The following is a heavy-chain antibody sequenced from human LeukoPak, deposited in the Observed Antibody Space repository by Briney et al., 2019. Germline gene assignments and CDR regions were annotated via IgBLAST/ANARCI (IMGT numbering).Heavy chain of an antibody. CDR1: GFSLSTSGVG. J-gene: IGHJ4*02. CDR3: AHGRYGSSDFDY. CDR2: IYWDDDK. D-gene: IGHD6-6*01. V-gene: IGHV2-5*02. Sequence: SGPTLVKPTQTLTLTCSFSGFSLSTSGVGVGWIRLSPGKALEWLALIYWDDDKRYSPSLKSRLTITKYTSKNQVVLTMTNMDPVDTATYFCAHGRYGSSDFDYWGQGTLVTVSS.